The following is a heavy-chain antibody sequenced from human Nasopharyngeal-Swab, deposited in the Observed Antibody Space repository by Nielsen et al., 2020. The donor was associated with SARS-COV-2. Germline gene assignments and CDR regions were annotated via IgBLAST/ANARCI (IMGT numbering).Heavy chain of an antibody. D-gene: IGHD3-3*01. J-gene: IGHJ6*03. CDR1: GFTFSSYG. Sequence: SCAASGFTFSSYGMHWVRQAPGKGLEWVAVIWYDGSNKYYADSVKGRFTISRDNSKNTLYLQMNSLRAEDTAVYYCAREGIFGVVTGMDVWGKGTTVTVSS. CDR3: AREGIFGVVTGMDV. CDR2: IWYDGSNK. V-gene: IGHV3-33*01.